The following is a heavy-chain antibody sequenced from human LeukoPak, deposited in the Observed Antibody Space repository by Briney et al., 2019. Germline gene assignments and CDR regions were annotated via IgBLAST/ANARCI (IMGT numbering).Heavy chain of an antibody. V-gene: IGHV5-10-1*01. CDR1: GYSFTSYW. CDR2: IDPSDSYT. D-gene: IGHD2-15*01. J-gene: IGHJ4*02. Sequence: HGGSLKISCKGSGYSFTSYWISWVRQMPGKGLEWMGRIDPSDSYTNYSPSFQGHVTISADKSISTAYLQWSSLKASDTAMYYCAREWYCSGGSCYYYFDYWGQGTLVTVSS. CDR3: AREWYCSGGSCYYYFDY.